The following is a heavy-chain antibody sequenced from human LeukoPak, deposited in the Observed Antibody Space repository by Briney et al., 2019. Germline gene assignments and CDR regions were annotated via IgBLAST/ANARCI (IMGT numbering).Heavy chain of an antibody. CDR1: GYTFTNYA. CDR3: ASCGVVVVAARDAFDI. CDR2: INTNTGNP. V-gene: IGHV7-4-1*02. D-gene: IGHD2-15*01. Sequence: ASVKVSCKASGYTFTNYAMNWVRQAPGQGLEWMGWINTNTGNPTYAQGFTGRFVFSLDTSVSTAYLQISSLKAEDTAVYYCASCGVVVVAARDAFDIWGQGTMVTVSS. J-gene: IGHJ3*02.